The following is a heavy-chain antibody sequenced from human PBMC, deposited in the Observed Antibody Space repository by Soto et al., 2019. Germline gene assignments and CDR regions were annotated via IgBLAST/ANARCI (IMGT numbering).Heavy chain of an antibody. D-gene: IGHD3-16*01. CDR1: GGSISNIDYY. CDR3: ARLVYVNHVGYYFDY. V-gene: IGHV4-39*01. Sequence: SETLSLTCTVSGGSISNIDYYWGWIRQPPGKELEWIGTIYYSGTTYFNPSLKSRLTISVDTSRNQFSLKLSSVTAADTAVYYCARLVYVNHVGYYFDYWGQGTLVTVSS. J-gene: IGHJ4*02. CDR2: IYYSGTT.